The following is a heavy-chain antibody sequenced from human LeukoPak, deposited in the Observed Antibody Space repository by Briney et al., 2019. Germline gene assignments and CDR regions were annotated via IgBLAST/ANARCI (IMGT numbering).Heavy chain of an antibody. Sequence: SQTLSLTCAVSGGSISSGGYSWSWIRQPPGKGLEWIGYIYHSGSTYYNPSLKSRVTISVDRSKNQFSLKLSSVTAADTAVYYCARVKVRGVIFGYFNYWGQGTLVTVSS. CDR1: GGSISSGGYS. D-gene: IGHD3-10*01. V-gene: IGHV4-30-2*01. CDR3: ARVKVRGVIFGYFNY. J-gene: IGHJ4*02. CDR2: IYHSGST.